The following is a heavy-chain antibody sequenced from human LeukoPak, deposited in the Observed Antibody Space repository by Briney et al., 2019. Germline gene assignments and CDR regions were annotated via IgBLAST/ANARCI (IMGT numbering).Heavy chain of an antibody. V-gene: IGHV4-59*01. CDR3: ARVLWGYSYGPRAPHFDY. D-gene: IGHD5-18*01. Sequence: PSETLSLTCAVSGGSISGYYWSWIRQPPGKGLEWIGYIYYSGSTNYNPSLKSRVTISVDTSKNQFSLKLSSVTAADTAVYYCARVLWGYSYGPRAPHFDYWGQGTLVTVSS. CDR2: IYYSGST. CDR1: GGSISGYY. J-gene: IGHJ4*02.